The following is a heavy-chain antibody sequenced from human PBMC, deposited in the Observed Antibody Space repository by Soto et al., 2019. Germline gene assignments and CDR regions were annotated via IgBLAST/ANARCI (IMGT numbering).Heavy chain of an antibody. V-gene: IGHV3-66*04. CDR1: GVTFSSNY. CDR2: IYSGGST. Sequence: EVQLVESGGGLVQPGGSLRLSCAASGVTFSSNYMSWVRQAPGKGLEWVSVIYSGGSTYYADAVKGRFTISRDNSKNTLNLQMNRLRAENTAVYYCARHGYNYGGGYFDYWGQGTLVTVSS. D-gene: IGHD5-18*01. CDR3: ARHGYNYGGGYFDY. J-gene: IGHJ4*02.